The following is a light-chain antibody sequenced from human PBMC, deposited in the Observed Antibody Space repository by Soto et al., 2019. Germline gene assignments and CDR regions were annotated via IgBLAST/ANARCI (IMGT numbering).Light chain of an antibody. CDR1: QSVSNNY. V-gene: IGKV3-20*01. CDR3: QQYGSSST. CDR2: GAS. Sequence: EIVLTQSPGTLSLSPGERATLSCRASQSVSNNYLDWYQQKPGQAPRLLIYGASSRPTGIPDRFSGSGSGTDFTLTISRLEPEDFAVYYCQQYGSSSTFRQGTRLEIK. J-gene: IGKJ5*01.